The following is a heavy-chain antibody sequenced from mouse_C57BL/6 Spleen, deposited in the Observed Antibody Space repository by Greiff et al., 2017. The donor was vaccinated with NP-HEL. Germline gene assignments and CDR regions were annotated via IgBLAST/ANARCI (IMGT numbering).Heavy chain of an antibody. CDR3: ARRAMDY. CDR1: GYSFTGYY. V-gene: IGHV1-42*01. Sequence: EVKLMESGPELVKPGASVKISCKASGYSFTGYYMNWVKQSPEKSLEWIGEINPSTGGTTYNQKFKAKATLTVDKSSSTAYMQLKSLTSEDSAVYYCARRAMDYWGQGTSVTVSS. CDR2: INPSTGGT. J-gene: IGHJ4*01.